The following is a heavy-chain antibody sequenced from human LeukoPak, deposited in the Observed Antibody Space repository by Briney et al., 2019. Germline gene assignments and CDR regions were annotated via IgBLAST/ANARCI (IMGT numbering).Heavy chain of an antibody. D-gene: IGHD6-19*01. CDR3: ARNGGSGWYARAFDY. V-gene: IGHV1-8*02. CDR1: GGTFSSYA. Sequence: ASVKVSCKASGGTFSSYAISWVRQAPGQGLEWMGWMNPNSGNTGYAQKFQGRVTMTRNTSISTAYMELSSLRSEDTAVYYCARNGGSGWYARAFDYWGQGTLVTVSS. CDR2: MNPNSGNT. J-gene: IGHJ4*02.